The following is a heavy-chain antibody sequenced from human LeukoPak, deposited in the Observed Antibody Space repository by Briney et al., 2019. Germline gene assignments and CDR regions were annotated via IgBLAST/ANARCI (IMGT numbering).Heavy chain of an antibody. V-gene: IGHV4-39*07. CDR1: GGSISSSSYY. CDR2: IYYSGST. CDR3: ARVGEVGATDY. J-gene: IGHJ4*02. Sequence: PSETLSLTCTVSGGSISSSSYYWGWIRQPPGKGLEWIGSIYYSGSTNYNPSLKSRVTISVDTSKNQFSLKLSSVTAADTAVYYCARVGEVGATDYWGQGTLVTVSS. D-gene: IGHD1-26*01.